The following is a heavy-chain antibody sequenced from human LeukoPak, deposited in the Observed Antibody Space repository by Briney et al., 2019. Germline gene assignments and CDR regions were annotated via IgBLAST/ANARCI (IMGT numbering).Heavy chain of an antibody. J-gene: IGHJ4*02. CDR1: GYTFTSYG. D-gene: IGHD3-3*01. Sequence: WASVKVSCKASGYTFTSYGISWVRQAPGQGLEWMGWISAYNGNTNYAQKLQGRVTMTTDTSTSTAYMELRGLRSDDTAVYYCARVFWSDFWSGYYLGGFDYWGQGTLVTVSS. CDR2: ISAYNGNT. V-gene: IGHV1-18*01. CDR3: ARVFWSDFWSGYYLGGFDY.